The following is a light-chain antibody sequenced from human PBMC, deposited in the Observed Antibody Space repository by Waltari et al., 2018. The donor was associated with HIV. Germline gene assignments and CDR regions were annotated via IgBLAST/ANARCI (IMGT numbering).Light chain of an antibody. CDR3: QSYDSSNHWV. J-gene: IGLJ3*02. CDR1: SGSIASNY. V-gene: IGLV6-57*02. Sequence: NFMLTQPPSVSESPGKTVTISCTGSSGSIASNYVQWYPQPPGSAPTTVIYEDNQRPSGLPNRFSGAIDSSSNSASLTISGLRTEDESDYYCQSYDSSNHWVFGGGTKLTVL. CDR2: EDN.